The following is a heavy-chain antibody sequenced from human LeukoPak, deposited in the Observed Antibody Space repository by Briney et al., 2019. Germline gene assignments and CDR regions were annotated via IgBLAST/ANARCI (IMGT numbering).Heavy chain of an antibody. J-gene: IGHJ3*02. Sequence: GGSLRLSCATSGFSFNTFIMHWVRQGPGKGLERVTFLRAGGPYGTEKFYADSVKGRFTISRDNAKNSLYLQMNSLRAEDTALYHCARADGYGDYKIDIWGQGTMVTVSS. D-gene: IGHD4-17*01. CDR3: ARADGYGDYKIDI. V-gene: IGHV3-30*02. CDR1: GFSFNTFI. CDR2: LRAGGPYGTEK.